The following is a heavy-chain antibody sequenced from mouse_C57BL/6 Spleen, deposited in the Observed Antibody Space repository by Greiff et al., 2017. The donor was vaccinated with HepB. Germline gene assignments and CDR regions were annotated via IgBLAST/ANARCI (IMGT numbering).Heavy chain of an antibody. CDR2: ISSGSSTI. CDR3: ARMTDGYFDY. CDR1: GFTFSDYG. V-gene: IGHV5-17*01. J-gene: IGHJ2*01. D-gene: IGHD2-3*01. Sequence: EVMLVESGGGLVKPGGSLKLSCAASGFTFSDYGMHWVRQAPEKGLEWVAYISSGSSTIYYADTVKGRFTISRDNAKNTLFLQMTSLRSEDTAMYYCARMTDGYFDYWGQGTTLTVSS.